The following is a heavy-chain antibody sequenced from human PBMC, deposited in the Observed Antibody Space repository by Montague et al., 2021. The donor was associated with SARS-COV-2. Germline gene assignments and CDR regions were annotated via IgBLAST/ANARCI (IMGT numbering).Heavy chain of an antibody. CDR3: ARSVVSESFYGSGSFLDS. CDR1: NGSFTGYF. V-gene: IGHV4-34*01. D-gene: IGHD3-10*01. CDR2: INHSGDS. J-gene: IGHJ4*02. Sequence: SETLSLTCAVYNGSFTGYFWSWVRQPPGKGLEWIGEINHSGDSNYSPSLKSRVSISLDMSTNQFSLALTSVTAADTAVYFCARSVVSESFYGSGSFLDSWGQGTLVTVSS.